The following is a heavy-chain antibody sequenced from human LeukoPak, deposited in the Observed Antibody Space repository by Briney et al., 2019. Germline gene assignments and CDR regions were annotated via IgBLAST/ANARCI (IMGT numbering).Heavy chain of an antibody. CDR2: ISGSGGST. Sequence: GGSLRLSCAASGFTFSNAWMSWVRQAPGKGLEWVSAISGSGGSTYYADSVKGRFTISRDNSKNTLYLQMNSLRAEDTAVYYCAKDHTIGSSWSFDYWGQGTLVTFS. CDR3: AKDHTIGSSWSFDY. D-gene: IGHD6-13*01. CDR1: GFTFSNAW. J-gene: IGHJ4*02. V-gene: IGHV3-23*01.